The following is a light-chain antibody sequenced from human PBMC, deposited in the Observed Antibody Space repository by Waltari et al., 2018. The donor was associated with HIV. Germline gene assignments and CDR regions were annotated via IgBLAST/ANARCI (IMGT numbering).Light chain of an antibody. V-gene: IGLV2-8*01. CDR3: SSYGDSLRVL. Sequence: QSALTQPPSASGSLGQSVTISCPGPSSDIGPYDFVSWFQQPPHSAPHLLLYEVTRRPSTVSDRFSGSRSGNTAFLTVTGLQPDDEATYFCSSYGDSLRVLFGGGTNVTVL. J-gene: IGLJ3*02. CDR1: SSDIGPYDF. CDR2: EVT.